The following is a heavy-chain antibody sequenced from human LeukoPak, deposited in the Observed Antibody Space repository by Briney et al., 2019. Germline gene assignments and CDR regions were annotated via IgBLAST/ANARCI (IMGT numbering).Heavy chain of an antibody. D-gene: IGHD5-18*01. J-gene: IGHJ4*02. CDR3: ARGMGIQLWRFDY. CDR1: GGSFSGYY. V-gene: IGHV4-34*01. Sequence: SETLSLTCAVYGGSFSGYYWSWIRQPPGKGLEWIGEINHSGSTNYNPSLKSRVTISVDTSKNQFSLKLSSVTAADTAVYYCARGMGIQLWRFDYWGQGTLVTVSS. CDR2: INHSGST.